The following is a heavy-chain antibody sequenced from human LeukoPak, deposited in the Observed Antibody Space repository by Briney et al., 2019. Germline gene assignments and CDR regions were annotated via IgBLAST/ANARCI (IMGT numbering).Heavy chain of an antibody. CDR3: ARDWSSSWSGIVDY. J-gene: IGHJ4*02. CDR1: GFTFRDYD. V-gene: IGHV3-30*02. CDR2: IGYDGVYK. D-gene: IGHD6-13*01. Sequence: GGSLRLSCEASGFTFRDYDMHWVRQAPGKGLEWVAYIGYDGVYKDYAASVKGRFTISRDNAKNSLYLQMNGLRAEDTAVYYCARDWSSSWSGIVDYWGQGTLVTVSS.